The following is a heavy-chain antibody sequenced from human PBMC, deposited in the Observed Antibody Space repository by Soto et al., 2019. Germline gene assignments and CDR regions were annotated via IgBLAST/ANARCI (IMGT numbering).Heavy chain of an antibody. CDR2: IYPGDSDT. CDR3: ARHAGYCSSTSCSQNDY. D-gene: IGHD2-2*01. CDR1: GYTFTSYW. J-gene: IGHJ4*02. V-gene: IGHV5-51*01. Sequence: RGSLKISWKGSGYTFTSYWIAWVRQMPGKGLECMGIIYPGDSDTIYSPSVQGQVTISADKSINTAYLQWTSLKASDTATYYCARHAGYCSSTSCSQNDYWGQGTLVTVSS.